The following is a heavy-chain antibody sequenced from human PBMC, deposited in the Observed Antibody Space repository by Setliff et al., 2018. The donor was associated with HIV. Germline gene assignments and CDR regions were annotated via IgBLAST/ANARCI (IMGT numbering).Heavy chain of an antibody. CDR2: IFHSGSP. CDR3: ARDGPLEGSYRYYYYYMDV. CDR1: GGSIISSHW. V-gene: IGHV4-4*02. J-gene: IGHJ6*03. Sequence: SETLSLTCTVSGGSIISSHWWSWVRQPPGKGLEWIGGIFHSGSPNYNPSLKSRLTISVDKSKNQFSLKLTSVTAADTAVYYCARDGPLEGSYRYYYYYMDVWGKGTTVTVSS. D-gene: IGHD3-10*01.